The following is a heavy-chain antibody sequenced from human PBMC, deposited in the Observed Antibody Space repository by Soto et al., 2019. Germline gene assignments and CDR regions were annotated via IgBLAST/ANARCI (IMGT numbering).Heavy chain of an antibody. CDR2: ISSSSSTI. Sequence: EVQLVESGGGLVQPGGSLRLSCAASGFTFSSYSMNWVRQAPGKGLEWVSYISSSSSTIYYADSVKGRFTISRDNAKNSLYLQMNSLRAEDTVVYYCSSQSSEWLLFASWGPGTLVTVSS. V-gene: IGHV3-48*01. J-gene: IGHJ4*02. CDR1: GFTFSSYS. D-gene: IGHD5-12*01. CDR3: SSQSSEWLLFAS.